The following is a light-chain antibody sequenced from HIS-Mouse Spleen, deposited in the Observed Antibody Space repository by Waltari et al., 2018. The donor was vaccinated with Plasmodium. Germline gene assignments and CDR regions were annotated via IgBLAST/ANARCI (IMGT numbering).Light chain of an antibody. CDR3: QVWDSSSDHYV. Sequence: SYVLTQPPSVSVAPGQTARMTCGGNNIGSTSVHWYQQKPGQAPVLVVYDDSDRPSGLPDGFSGSNSGNTATLTISRVEAGDEADYYCQVWDSSSDHYVFGTGTKVTVL. CDR2: DDS. CDR1: NIGSTS. V-gene: IGLV3-21*02. J-gene: IGLJ1*01.